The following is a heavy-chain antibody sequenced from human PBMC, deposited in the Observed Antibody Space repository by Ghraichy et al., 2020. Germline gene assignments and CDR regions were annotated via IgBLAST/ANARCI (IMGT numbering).Heavy chain of an antibody. CDR1: GYTFTSYG. Sequence: ASVKVSCKASGYTFTSYGISWVRQAPGQGLEWMGWISAYNGNTNYAQKLQGRVTMTTDTSTSTAYMELRSLRSDDTAVYYCARATGTTFDYYYGMDVWGQGTTVTVSS. J-gene: IGHJ6*02. CDR2: ISAYNGNT. D-gene: IGHD1-7*01. CDR3: ARATGTTFDYYYGMDV. V-gene: IGHV1-18*04.